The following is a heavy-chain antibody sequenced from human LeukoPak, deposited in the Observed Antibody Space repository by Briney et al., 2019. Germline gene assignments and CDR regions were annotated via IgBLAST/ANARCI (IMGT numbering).Heavy chain of an antibody. J-gene: IGHJ4*02. CDR1: GITFSNYA. V-gene: IGHV3-23*01. CDR2: ISGSAHKI. Sequence: PGGSLRLSCVASGITFSNYAVSWVRQAPEKGLDWVSVISGSAHKIRYADSVKGRFTISRDNSENIVYLQMNNLRAEDTAVYYCAVRVTGYSSGYVYWGQGTLVTVSS. D-gene: IGHD5-18*01. CDR3: AVRVTGYSSGYVY.